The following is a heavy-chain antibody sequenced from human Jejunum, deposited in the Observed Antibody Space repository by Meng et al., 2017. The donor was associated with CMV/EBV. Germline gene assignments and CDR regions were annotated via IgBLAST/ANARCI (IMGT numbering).Heavy chain of an antibody. Sequence: RLQLQGAAPGLVKPSETLSLTCPVSGDSLSNSRHFWGWIRQPPGKGLEWIANIDYTGTTYYNPSLKSRVTISRDTSKNQFSLKLNSVTAADTAVYYCARVPPSGNYRFDYWGQGTLVTVSS. CDR2: IDYTGTT. CDR1: GDSLSNSRHF. CDR3: ARVPPSGNYRFDY. J-gene: IGHJ4*02. V-gene: IGHV4-39*06. D-gene: IGHD6-19*01.